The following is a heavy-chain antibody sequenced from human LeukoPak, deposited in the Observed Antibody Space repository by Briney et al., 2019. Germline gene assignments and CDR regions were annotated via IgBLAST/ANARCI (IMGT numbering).Heavy chain of an antibody. V-gene: IGHV3-30*03. CDR2: ISYDGSNK. CDR1: GFTFSSYG. D-gene: IGHD3-10*01. Sequence: PGRSLRLSCAASGFTFSSYGMHWVRQAPGKGLEWVAVISYDGSNKYYADSVKGRFTISRDNSKNTLYLQMNSLRAEDTAVYYCARDIRYYGSGSYFDPWGQGTLVTVSS. J-gene: IGHJ5*02. CDR3: ARDIRYYGSGSYFDP.